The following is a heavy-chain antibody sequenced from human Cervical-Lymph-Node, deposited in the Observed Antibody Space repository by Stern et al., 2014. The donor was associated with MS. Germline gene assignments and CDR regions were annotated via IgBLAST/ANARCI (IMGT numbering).Heavy chain of an antibody. CDR1: GFTFSSHW. CDR3: ARDAWPAASGPLIDY. J-gene: IGHJ4*02. V-gene: IGHV3-74*03. D-gene: IGHD6-13*01. CDR2: IYGDGSST. Sequence: EVQLVESGGGLVQPGGSLRLSCAASGFTFSSHWMHWVRQAPGKGLVWVSRIYGDGSSTKYADPVKGRFTISRDNAKSTLYLQMNSLRAEDSAVYYCARDAWPAASGPLIDYWGRGTLVTVSS.